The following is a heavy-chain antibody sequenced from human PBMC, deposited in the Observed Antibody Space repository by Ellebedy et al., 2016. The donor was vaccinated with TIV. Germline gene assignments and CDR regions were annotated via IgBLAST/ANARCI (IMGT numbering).Heavy chain of an antibody. CDR2: IYPGDSNT. Sequence: KVSCKGSGYSFTSYWIGWVRQMPGKGLEWMGNIYPGDSNTAYSPSFQGQVTISADKSISSAYLQWSSLKASGTAMYYCGRGPLGYCSGGSCSADYWGQGTLVTVSS. CDR1: GYSFTSYW. V-gene: IGHV5-51*01. CDR3: GRGPLGYCSGGSCSADY. J-gene: IGHJ4*02. D-gene: IGHD2-15*01.